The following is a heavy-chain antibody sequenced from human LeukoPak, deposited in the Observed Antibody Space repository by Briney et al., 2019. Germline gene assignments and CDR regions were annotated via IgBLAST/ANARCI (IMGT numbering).Heavy chain of an antibody. V-gene: IGHV1-24*01. J-gene: IGHJ4*02. D-gene: IGHD1-14*01. CDR1: GYTLTELS. Sequence: ASVKVSCKVSGYTLTELSMHWVRQAPGEGLEWMGGFDPEDGETIYAQKFQGRVTMTEDTSTDTAYMELSSLRSEDTAVYYCATANRNTGYYFDYWGQGTLVTVSS. CDR3: ATANRNTGYYFDY. CDR2: FDPEDGET.